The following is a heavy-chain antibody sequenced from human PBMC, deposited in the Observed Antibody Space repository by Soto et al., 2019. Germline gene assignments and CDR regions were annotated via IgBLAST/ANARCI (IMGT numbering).Heavy chain of an antibody. CDR3: SRGYGEQWPTSDY. D-gene: IGHD6-19*01. J-gene: IGHJ4*02. CDR2: VHHDGGI. Sequence: QVQLQQWGAGLLKPSETLSLTCAVYGGSFSGYHYTWIRQPPGKGLEWIGEVHHDGGINYNPSLASRATISADASKNQFSLRLRSATAADTAVYYCSRGYGEQWPTSDYWGQGTRVTVSS. V-gene: IGHV4-34*02. CDR1: GGSFSGYH.